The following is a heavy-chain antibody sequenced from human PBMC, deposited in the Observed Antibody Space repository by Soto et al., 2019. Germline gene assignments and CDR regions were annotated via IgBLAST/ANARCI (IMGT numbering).Heavy chain of an antibody. Sequence: QTGGSLRLSCAGSGFTFSSYEMNWVRQAPGKGLEWVSYISRSGDVIYYADSVKGRFTVSRDNSKNTLYLQMNSLRAEDTAIYYCAKDQSNSNPLYYFDFWGPGTLVTVSS. CDR1: GFTFSSYE. CDR2: ISRSGDVI. J-gene: IGHJ4*02. D-gene: IGHD3-22*01. V-gene: IGHV3-48*03. CDR3: AKDQSNSNPLYYFDF.